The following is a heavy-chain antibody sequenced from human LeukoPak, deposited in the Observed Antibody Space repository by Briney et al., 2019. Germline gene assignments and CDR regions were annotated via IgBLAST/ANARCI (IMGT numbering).Heavy chain of an antibody. Sequence: GGSLRPSCAASGFTFNTYGMHWVRQAPGKGLEWVAFIGYDGINKYYADSVKGRFTISRDNSKNTLYLQMNSLRAEDTAVYYCAKDFPSGSGSYELGRRGVLDYWGQGTLVTVSS. V-gene: IGHV3-30*02. D-gene: IGHD3-10*01. CDR2: IGYDGINK. J-gene: IGHJ4*02. CDR3: AKDFPSGSGSYELGRRGVLDY. CDR1: GFTFNTYG.